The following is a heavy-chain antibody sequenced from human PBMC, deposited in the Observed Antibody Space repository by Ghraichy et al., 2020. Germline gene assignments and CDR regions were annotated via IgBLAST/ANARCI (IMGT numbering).Heavy chain of an antibody. CDR3: ARDGYGDVGYFDY. Sequence: SETPSLTCIVSGDSISSGIYYWSWIRQPAGKGLEWIGRVYTTGDTIYNPSLNNRVTISVDTSKNQFSLKLTSVTAADTAVYYCARDGYGDVGYFDYLGQGTLVTVSP. CDR2: VYTTGDT. D-gene: IGHD4-17*01. CDR1: GDSISSGIYY. V-gene: IGHV4-61*02. J-gene: IGHJ4*02.